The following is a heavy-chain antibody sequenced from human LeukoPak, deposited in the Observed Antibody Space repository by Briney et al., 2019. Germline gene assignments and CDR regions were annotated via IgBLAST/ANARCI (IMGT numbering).Heavy chain of an antibody. D-gene: IGHD4/OR15-4a*01. CDR1: GFTDSSNS. CDR2: IYSDNT. J-gene: IGHJ4*02. CDR3: ARRAGAYSHPYDY. V-gene: IGHV3-53*01. Sequence: GGSLRLSCTVSGFTDSSNSMSWVRQAPGKGLEWVSFIYSDNTHYSDSVTGRFTISRDNSKNTLYLQMNSLRAEDTAVYYCARRAGAYSHPYDYWGQGTLVTVSS.